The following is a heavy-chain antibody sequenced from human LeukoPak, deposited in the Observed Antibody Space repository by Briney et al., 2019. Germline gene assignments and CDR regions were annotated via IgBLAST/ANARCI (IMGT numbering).Heavy chain of an antibody. CDR3: ASCYGSGSYCDAFDI. J-gene: IGHJ3*02. CDR2: MNPNRGNT. CDR1: VYTFTSYD. Sequence: ASVKVSCKASVYTFTSYDINWVRQATGQGREWMGWMNPNRGNTGYAQKFQGRVTMPRNPSRSTAYMELSSLRSGHTAVYYCASCYGSGSYCDAFDIWGQGTMVTVSS. D-gene: IGHD3-10*01. V-gene: IGHV1-8*01.